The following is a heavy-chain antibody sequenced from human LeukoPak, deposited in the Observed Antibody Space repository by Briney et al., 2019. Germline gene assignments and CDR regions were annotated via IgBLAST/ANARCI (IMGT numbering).Heavy chain of an antibody. J-gene: IGHJ4*02. D-gene: IGHD3-16*01. CDR1: GGSISSYY. CDR2: IYYSGST. V-gene: IGHV4-59*12. CDR3: ARGGAGTAGGSFDY. Sequence: PSETLSLTCTVSGGSISSYYWSWIRQPPGKGLEWIGYIYYSGSTNYNPSLKSRVTISVDTSKNQFSLKLSSVTAADTAVYYCARGGAGTAGGSFDYWGQGTLVTVSS.